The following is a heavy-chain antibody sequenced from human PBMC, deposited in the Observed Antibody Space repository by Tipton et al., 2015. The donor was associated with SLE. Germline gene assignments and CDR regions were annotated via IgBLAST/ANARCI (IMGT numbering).Heavy chain of an antibody. J-gene: IGHJ4*02. CDR3: ARGVAERLGLDF. CDR1: GESLRTGSYY. Sequence: TLSLTCTVYGESLRTGSYYWSWLRQHPGKGLEWIGYIYHSGSTFYNPSLQSRISVSVDTSKNHFSLEMTSVTAADTAVYFCARGVAERLGLDFWGQGSLVTVSS. D-gene: IGHD6-19*01. CDR2: IYHSGST. V-gene: IGHV4-31*03.